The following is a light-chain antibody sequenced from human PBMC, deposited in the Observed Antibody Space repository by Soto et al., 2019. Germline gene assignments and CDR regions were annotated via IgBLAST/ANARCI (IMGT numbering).Light chain of an antibody. CDR1: SSGVGGYNY. J-gene: IGLJ1*01. Sequence: QSVLTQPASVSGSPGQSITISCTGTSSGVGGYNYVSWYQQHPGKAPKLMIYDVSNRPSGVSNRFSGSKSGNTASLTISGLQAEDEADYYCSSYTSSSLQVFGTGTKVTVL. CDR3: SSYTSSSLQV. V-gene: IGLV2-14*03. CDR2: DVS.